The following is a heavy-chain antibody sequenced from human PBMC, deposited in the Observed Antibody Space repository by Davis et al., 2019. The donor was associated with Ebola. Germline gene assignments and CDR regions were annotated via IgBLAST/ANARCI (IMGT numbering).Heavy chain of an antibody. CDR3: ARDLEYSSSSWRIAALLPDY. Sequence: PGGSLRLSCAASGFTFSSYGMHWVRQAPGKGLEWVAVISYDGSNKYYADSVKGRFTISRDNSKNTLYLQMNSLRAEDTAVYYCARDLEYSSSSWRIAALLPDYWGQGTLVTVSS. J-gene: IGHJ4*02. CDR1: GFTFSSYG. CDR2: ISYDGSNK. V-gene: IGHV3-30*03. D-gene: IGHD6-6*01.